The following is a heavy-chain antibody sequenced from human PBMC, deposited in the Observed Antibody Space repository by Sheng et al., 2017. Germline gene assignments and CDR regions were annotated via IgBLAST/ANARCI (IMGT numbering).Heavy chain of an antibody. Sequence: QVQLQESGPGLVKPSQTLSLTCTVSGGSISSGSYYWSWIRQPAGKGLEWIGRIYTSGSTNYNPSLKSRVTISVDTSKNQFSLKLSSVTAADTAVYYCARDSSGNNDAFDIWGQGTMVTVSS. J-gene: IGHJ3*02. D-gene: IGHD3-22*01. V-gene: IGHV4-61*02. CDR3: ARDSSGNNDAFDI. CDR1: GGSISSGSYY. CDR2: IYTSGST.